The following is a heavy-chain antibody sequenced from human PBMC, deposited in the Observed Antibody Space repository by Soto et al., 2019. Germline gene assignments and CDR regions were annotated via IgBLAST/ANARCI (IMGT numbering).Heavy chain of an antibody. D-gene: IGHD6-13*01. CDR2: IWYDGSNK. CDR3: ARWGSSWIFDY. Sequence: PGGSLRLSCAASGSTFSSYGMHWVRQAPGKGLEWVAVIWYDGSNKYYADSVKGRFTISRDNSKNTLYLQMNSLRAEDTAVYYCARWGSSWIFDYWGQGTLVTVSS. V-gene: IGHV3-33*01. CDR1: GSTFSSYG. J-gene: IGHJ4*02.